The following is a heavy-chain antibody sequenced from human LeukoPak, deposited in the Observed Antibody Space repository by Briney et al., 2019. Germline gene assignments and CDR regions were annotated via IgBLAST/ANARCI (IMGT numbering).Heavy chain of an antibody. D-gene: IGHD2-8*02. CDR1: GYSISSGYY. V-gene: IGHV4-38-2*02. CDR3: ARETGAFDY. CDR2: IYYSGNT. J-gene: IGHJ4*02. Sequence: SETLSLTCTVSGYSISSGYYWGWIRPPPGKGLEWIGSIYYSGNTYYNPSLKSRVTISVDTSKNQFSLKLSSVTAADTAVYYCARETGAFDYWGQGNLVTVSS.